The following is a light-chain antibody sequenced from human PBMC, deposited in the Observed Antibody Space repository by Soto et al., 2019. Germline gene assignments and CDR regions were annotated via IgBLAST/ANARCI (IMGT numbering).Light chain of an antibody. Sequence: EIVLTQSPGTLSLSPGERATLSCRASQSVRNNFLAWYQQKPGQAPRLLISVASTRAPGIPDRFSGSGSGTDFTLNISRLEPEDFAVYYCQQYGYSKTFGQGTKVEIK. V-gene: IGKV3-20*01. CDR3: QQYGYSKT. CDR1: QSVRNNF. J-gene: IGKJ1*01. CDR2: VAS.